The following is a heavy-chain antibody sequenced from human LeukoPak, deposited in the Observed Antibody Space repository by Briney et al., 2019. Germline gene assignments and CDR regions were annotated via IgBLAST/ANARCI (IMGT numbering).Heavy chain of an antibody. CDR3: ARDQYISSFRYYGMDV. J-gene: IGHJ6*02. D-gene: IGHD6-13*01. V-gene: IGHV4-31*03. CDR1: GGSISISGYY. Sequence: PSETLSLTCTVSGGSISISGYYWIWIRQHPGKGLEWVGYIDNRGTIYYNPSLKSRVSISADTSKNQFSLRLSSVTAADTAVYYCARDQYISSFRYYGMDVWGQGTTVTVSS. CDR2: IDNRGTI.